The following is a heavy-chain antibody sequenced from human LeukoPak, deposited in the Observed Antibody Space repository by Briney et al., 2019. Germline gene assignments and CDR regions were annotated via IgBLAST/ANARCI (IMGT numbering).Heavy chain of an antibody. CDR2: IIPIFGTA. D-gene: IGHD6-13*01. CDR1: GYTFTSYG. J-gene: IGHJ4*02. Sequence: SVKVSCKASGYTFTSYGISWVRQAPGQGLEWMGGIIPIFGTANYAQKFQGRVTITADKSTSTAYMELSSLRSEDTAVYYCASIAAAGNFNFDYWGQGTLVTVSS. CDR3: ASIAAAGNFNFDY. V-gene: IGHV1-69*06.